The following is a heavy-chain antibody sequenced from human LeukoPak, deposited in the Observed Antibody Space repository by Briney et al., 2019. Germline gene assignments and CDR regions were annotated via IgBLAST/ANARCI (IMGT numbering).Heavy chain of an antibody. V-gene: IGHV3-21*01. Sequence: GGSLRLSCAASGFTFSSYSMKWVRQAPGKGREWVSSISSSSSYIYYADSVKGRFTISRDNAKNSLYLQMNSLRAEDTAVYYCARGPNYYGSGVDYWGQGTLVTVSS. CDR3: ARGPNYYGSGVDY. CDR1: GFTFSSYS. D-gene: IGHD3-10*01. J-gene: IGHJ4*02. CDR2: ISSSSSYI.